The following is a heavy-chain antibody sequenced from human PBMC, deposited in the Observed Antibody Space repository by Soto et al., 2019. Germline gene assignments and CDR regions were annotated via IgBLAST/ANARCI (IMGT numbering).Heavy chain of an antibody. CDR2: INPSGGST. CDR3: ASDYYGSGNYGRP. D-gene: IGHD3-10*01. CDR1: GYTFTGYH. V-gene: IGHV1-46*04. Sequence: QVQLVQSGAEVKKPGASVKVSCKASGYTFTGYHIHWVRQAPGQGLEWMGLINPSGGSTRYAQKLQGRLTLTSDPFTTTVYMELSSLRSEDTAVYYCASDYYGSGNYGRPWGQGTLVTVSS. J-gene: IGHJ5*02.